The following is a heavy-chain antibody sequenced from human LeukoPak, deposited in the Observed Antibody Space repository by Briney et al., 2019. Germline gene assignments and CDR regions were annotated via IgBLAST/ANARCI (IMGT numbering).Heavy chain of an antibody. CDR3: AKDVSGWSSIFDY. CDR2: ISWNSGSI. CDR1: GFTFDDYA. J-gene: IGHJ4*02. Sequence: PGRSLRLSCAASGFTFDDYAMHWVRQAQGKGLEWVSCISWNSGSIGYADSVNGRFTISRDNAKNSLYLQMNSLRAEDMALYYCAKDVSGWSSIFDYWGQGTLVTVSS. D-gene: IGHD6-19*01. V-gene: IGHV3-9*03.